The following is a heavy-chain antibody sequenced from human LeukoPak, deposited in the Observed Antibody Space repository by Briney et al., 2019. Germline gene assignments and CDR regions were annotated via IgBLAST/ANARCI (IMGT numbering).Heavy chain of an antibody. CDR2: ISYDGSNK. CDR1: GFTFSNYA. Sequence: GGSLRLSCAASGFTFSNYAMHWVRQAPGKGLEWVAVISYDGSNKYYADSLKGRFTISRDNSKNTLYLQVNSLIPEDTAVYYCARGSPDSSGYFETYFDYWGQGTLVTVSS. CDR3: ARGSPDSSGYFETYFDY. V-gene: IGHV3-30-3*01. D-gene: IGHD3-22*01. J-gene: IGHJ4*02.